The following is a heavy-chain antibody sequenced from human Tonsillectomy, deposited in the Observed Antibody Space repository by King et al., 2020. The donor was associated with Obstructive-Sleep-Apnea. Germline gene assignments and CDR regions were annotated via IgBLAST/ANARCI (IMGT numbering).Heavy chain of an antibody. CDR2: INHSGRT. Sequence: VQLQQWGAGLLKPSETLSLTCAVYGGSFSGYYWNWIRQPPGKGLEWIGEINHSGRTNYNPSLKSRVTISVDMSKNQFSLKLSSVTAADTAVYYCARVVEATAIDFWGQGTLVTVSS. D-gene: IGHD5-12*01. J-gene: IGHJ4*02. CDR3: ARVVEATAIDF. CDR1: GGSFSGYY. V-gene: IGHV4-34*01.